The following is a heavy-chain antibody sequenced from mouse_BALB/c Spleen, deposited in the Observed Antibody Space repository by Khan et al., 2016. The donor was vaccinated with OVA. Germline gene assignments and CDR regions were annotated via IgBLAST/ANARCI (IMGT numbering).Heavy chain of an antibody. J-gene: IGHJ3*01. CDR3: LRSLYYYGRAYEGFAY. CDR1: GYTFTSYV. CDR2: ISPNSDGS. D-gene: IGHD1-1*01. V-gene: IGHV1S136*01. Sequence: VQLKESGPELVKPGASVKMSCKASGYTFTSYVMHWVKQKPGQGLEWIGYISPNSDGSKYNEKFRGKATLTSDKSSSTAYMELSSLTSEDSAVYYVLRSLYYYGRAYEGFAYWGQGTLVTVSA.